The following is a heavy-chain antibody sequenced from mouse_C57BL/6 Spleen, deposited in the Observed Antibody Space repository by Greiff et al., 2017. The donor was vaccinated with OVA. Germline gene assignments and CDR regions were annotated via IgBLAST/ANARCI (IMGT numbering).Heavy chain of an antibody. J-gene: IGHJ1*03. CDR2: IDPSDSYT. CDR3: ARWVRYFDV. Sequence: QVQLQQPGAELVKPGASVKLSCKASGYTFTSYWMQWVKQRPGQGLEWIGEIDPSDSYTNYNQKFKGKATLTVDTSSTTAYMLLSRLTSEDSAVYYCARWVRYFDVWGTGTTVTVAS. D-gene: IGHD2-13*01. V-gene: IGHV1-50*01. CDR1: GYTFTSYW.